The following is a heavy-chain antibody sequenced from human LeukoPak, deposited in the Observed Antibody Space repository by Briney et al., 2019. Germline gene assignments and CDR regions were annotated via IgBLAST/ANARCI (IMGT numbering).Heavy chain of an antibody. J-gene: IGHJ4*02. V-gene: IGHV1-46*01. Sequence: ASVKVSCKASGGTFSSYAISWVRQAPGQGLEWMGIVNPSGGSTSYAQKFQGRVTMTRDTSTCTVYMELSSLRSEDTADYYCAREGYVSGSYYIIDYWGQGTLVTVSS. CDR2: VNPSGGST. CDR1: GGTFSSYA. CDR3: AREGYVSGSYYIIDY. D-gene: IGHD1-26*01.